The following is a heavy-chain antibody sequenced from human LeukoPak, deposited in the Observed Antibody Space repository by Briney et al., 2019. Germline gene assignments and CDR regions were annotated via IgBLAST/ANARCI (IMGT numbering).Heavy chain of an antibody. D-gene: IGHD6-19*01. Sequence: GGSLRLSCAASGFSVSDKYMSWVRQAPSKELEWVSVLYTGGNIYYADFVKGRFTISRDNSNNMVFLQMNSLTAEDTPLYYCAGGQMFTSGGFDNWGQGALVTVSS. J-gene: IGHJ4*02. CDR1: GFSVSDKY. V-gene: IGHV3-53*01. CDR2: LYTGGNI. CDR3: AGGQMFTSGGFDN.